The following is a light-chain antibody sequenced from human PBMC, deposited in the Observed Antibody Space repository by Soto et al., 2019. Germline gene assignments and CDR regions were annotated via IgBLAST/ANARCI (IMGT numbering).Light chain of an antibody. V-gene: IGKV2-24*01. CDR2: QVS. J-gene: IGKJ1*01. CDR3: IQFSHFPRT. Sequence: VLTQSPLSSPVTLGQPASISCRSSQSLVYSDGNTYLSSLQQRPGQPPRLLIYQVSNRFSGVPDRFSGSGAGNVYTLKISRVEAEDVGVYSCIQFSHFPRTVGQGTKVEI. CDR1: QSLVYSDGNTY.